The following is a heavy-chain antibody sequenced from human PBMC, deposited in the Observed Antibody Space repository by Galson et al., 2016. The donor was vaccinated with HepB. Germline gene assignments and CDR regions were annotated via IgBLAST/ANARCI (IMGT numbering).Heavy chain of an antibody. V-gene: IGHV5-51*01. CDR2: IYPGDSDT. D-gene: IGHD3-3*01. CDR1: GNSFTRYW. CDR3: VRHSGGNPDTSFGVVLSY. J-gene: IGHJ4*02. Sequence: QSGAEVKKPGESLKISCKGSGNSFTRYWIGWVRQMPGKGLEWMGIIYPGDSDTRYSPSFQGHVTISADKSISTAFLQWSSLKASDTAIYYCVRHSGGNPDTSFGVVLSYWGQGTLVTVSS.